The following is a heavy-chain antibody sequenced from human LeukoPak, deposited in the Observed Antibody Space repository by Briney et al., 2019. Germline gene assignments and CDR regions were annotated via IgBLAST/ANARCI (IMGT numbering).Heavy chain of an antibody. CDR1: EFTVSSNY. J-gene: IGHJ4*02. CDR2: IYSGGST. V-gene: IGHV3-53*01. D-gene: IGHD3-22*01. Sequence: GGSLRLSCADSEFTVSSNYMNWGRQAPGKGLEWVSVIYSGGSTYYADSVKGRFTISRDNPKNTLYLQMNSLRAEDTAVYYCARGSRYYSDSSGYYYFDYWGQGTLVTVSS. CDR3: ARGSRYYSDSSGYYYFDY.